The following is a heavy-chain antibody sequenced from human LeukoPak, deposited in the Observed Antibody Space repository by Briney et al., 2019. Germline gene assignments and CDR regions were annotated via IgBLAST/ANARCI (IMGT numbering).Heavy chain of an antibody. Sequence: GGSLRLSCAASGFTFSSYAMSGVRQAPGKGLEWVSAISASGDNTYYADSVKGRFTISRDNSKNTLYMQMNSLRAEDTAVYYCAKDIQWLVPGYFDYWGQGTLVTVSS. J-gene: IGHJ4*02. D-gene: IGHD6-19*01. V-gene: IGHV3-23*01. CDR2: ISASGDNT. CDR1: GFTFSSYA. CDR3: AKDIQWLVPGYFDY.